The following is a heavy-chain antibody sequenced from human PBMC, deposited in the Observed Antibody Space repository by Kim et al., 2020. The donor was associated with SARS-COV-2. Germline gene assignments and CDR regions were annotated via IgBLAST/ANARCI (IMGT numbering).Heavy chain of an antibody. CDR2: IWYDGSNK. J-gene: IGHJ4*02. V-gene: IGHV3-33*01. D-gene: IGHD4-17*01. CDR3: AREVFYGDYRTYYFDY. CDR1: GFTFSSYG. Sequence: GGSLRLSCAASGFTFSSYGMHWVRKAPGKGLEWVAVIWYDGSNKYYEDSLKGRFTISRDNSKNTLYLQMNSLRAEETSVYYCAREVFYGDYRTYYFDYCGQGTLVSVSS.